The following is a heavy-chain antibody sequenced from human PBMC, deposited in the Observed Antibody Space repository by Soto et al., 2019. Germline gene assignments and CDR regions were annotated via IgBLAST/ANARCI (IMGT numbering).Heavy chain of an antibody. CDR3: ARGDTMVRGGSYGMDV. CDR2: IIPIFGTA. V-gene: IGHV1-69*06. D-gene: IGHD3-10*01. J-gene: IGHJ6*02. CDR1: GCAFSSYA. Sequence: ASVKVSCTASGCAFSSYAISWVRNAPGQGLEWMGGIIPIFGTANYAQKFQGRVTITADKSTSTAYMELSSLRSEDTAVYYCARGDTMVRGGSYGMDVWGQGTTVTVSS.